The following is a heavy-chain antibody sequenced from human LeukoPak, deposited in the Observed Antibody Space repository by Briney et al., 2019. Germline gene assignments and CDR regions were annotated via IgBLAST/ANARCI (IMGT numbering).Heavy chain of an antibody. D-gene: IGHD3-9*01. Sequence: SETLSLTCTVSGGSVSSGSYYWSWIRQPPGKGLVWIGYIYYSGSTNYNPSLKSRVTISVDTSKNQFSLKLSSVTAADTAVYYCARGDYDILTRTYYYYYYGMDVWGKGTTVTVSS. CDR2: IYYSGST. CDR3: ARGDYDILTRTYYYYYYGMDV. V-gene: IGHV4-61*01. CDR1: GGSVSSGSYY. J-gene: IGHJ6*04.